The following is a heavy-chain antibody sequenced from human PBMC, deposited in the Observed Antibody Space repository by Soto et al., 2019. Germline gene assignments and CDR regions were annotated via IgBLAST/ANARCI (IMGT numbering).Heavy chain of an antibody. D-gene: IGHD3-3*01. CDR1: GFTFSSDS. V-gene: IGHV3-48*02. CDR2: ITSSSGLM. CDR3: ARSYYDFSTGLHDAFDV. J-gene: IGHJ3*01. Sequence: EVQLVESGGGLVQPGGSLRLSCAASGFTFSSDSMNWVRQAPGKGLEWVSYITSSSGLMFYADSVKGRFTISRDNAKNSLYLQMNSLRDEDTAVYYCARSYYDFSTGLHDAFDVWGQGTMVTVSS.